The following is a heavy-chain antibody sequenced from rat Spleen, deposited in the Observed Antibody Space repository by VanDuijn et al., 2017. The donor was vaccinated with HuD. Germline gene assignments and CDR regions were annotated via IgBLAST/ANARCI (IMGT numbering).Heavy chain of an antibody. D-gene: IGHD4-3*01. CDR3: ARKAIRGFDN. CDR1: GYTITSGY. J-gene: IGHJ2*01. V-gene: IGHV3-4*01. Sequence: EIQLQESGPGLVKPSQSLSLTCSVPGYTITSGYDWSWIRKFPGNKMEWMGYISYSGSTNSNPSLKSRISITRDTSKNQFFLQLNSVTTEDTATYYCARKAIRGFDNWGQGVMVTVSS. CDR2: ISYSGST.